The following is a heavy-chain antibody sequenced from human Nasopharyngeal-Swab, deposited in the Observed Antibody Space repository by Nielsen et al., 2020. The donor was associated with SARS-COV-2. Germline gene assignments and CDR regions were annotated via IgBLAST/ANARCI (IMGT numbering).Heavy chain of an antibody. CDR1: GGSISSYY. V-gene: IGHV4-59*01. J-gene: IGHJ3*02. D-gene: IGHD6-19*01. CDR3: ASAVAGTNAFDI. CDR2: IYYSGST. Sequence: SETLSLTCTVSGGSISSYYWSWIRQPPGKGLEWIGYIYYSGSTNYNPSLKSRVTISVDTSKNQFSLKLSSVTAADTAVYYCASAVAGTNAFDIWGQGTMVTVSS.